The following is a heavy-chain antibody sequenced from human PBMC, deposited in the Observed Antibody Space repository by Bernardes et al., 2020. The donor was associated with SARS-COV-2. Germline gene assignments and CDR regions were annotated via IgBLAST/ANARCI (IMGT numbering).Heavy chain of an antibody. CDR3: ARRVGVVVVPAAILYFQH. J-gene: IGHJ1*01. CDR1: GGSISSSSYY. CDR2: IYYSGST. V-gene: IGHV4-39*01. D-gene: IGHD2-2*02. Sequence: SETLSLTRTVSGGSISSSSYYWGWIRQPPGKGLEWIGSIYYSGSTYYNPSLKSRVTISVDTSKNQFSLKLSSVTAADTAVYYCARRVGVVVVPAAILYFQHWGQGTLVTVSS.